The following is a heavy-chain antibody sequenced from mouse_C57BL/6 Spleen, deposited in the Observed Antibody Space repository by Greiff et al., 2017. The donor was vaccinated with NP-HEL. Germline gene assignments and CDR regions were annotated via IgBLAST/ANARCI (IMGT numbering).Heavy chain of an antibody. Sequence: EVQLQQSGAELVRPGASVKLSCTASGFNIKDYYMHWVKQRPEQGLEWIGRIDPEDGDTEYAPKFQGKATMTADTSSNTAYLQLSSLTSEDTAVYCCTTCYSNSAWFAYWGQGTLVTVSA. CDR2: IDPEDGDT. V-gene: IGHV14-1*01. CDR3: TTCYSNSAWFAY. D-gene: IGHD2-5*01. CDR1: GFNIKDYY. J-gene: IGHJ3*01.